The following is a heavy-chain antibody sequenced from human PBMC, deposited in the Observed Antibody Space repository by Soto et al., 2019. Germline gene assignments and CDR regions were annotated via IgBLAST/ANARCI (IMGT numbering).Heavy chain of an antibody. Sequence: SLRLSCAASGFTFYNYGIHWVRQAPGKGLEWVAVIWYDGSQTWYADSVKWRFTMSRDNFQTPCYLQMDSLRAEYTAMYDCARDFTVGPIYSGFYYYSLDVSGRLSTVAVSS. J-gene: IGHJ6*01. CDR2: IWYDGSQT. CDR3: ARDFTVGPIYSGFYYYSLDV. V-gene: IGHV3-33*01. D-gene: IGHD1-26*01. CDR1: GFTFYNYG.